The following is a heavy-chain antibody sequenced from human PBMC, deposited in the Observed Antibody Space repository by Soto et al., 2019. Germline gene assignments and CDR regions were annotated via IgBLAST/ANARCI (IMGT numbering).Heavy chain of an antibody. CDR2: ISAYNGNT. D-gene: IGHD6-13*01. J-gene: IGHJ5*02. V-gene: IGHV1-18*04. CDR3: ARWQQLGWFDP. Sequence: GASVKVSGKASGYTFTSYGISWLRQAPGQGLEWMGWISAYNGNTNYAQKLQGRVTMTTDTSTSRASMELRSLRPADTAVYYCARWQQLGWFDPWGQGTLVTSPQ. CDR1: GYTFTSYG.